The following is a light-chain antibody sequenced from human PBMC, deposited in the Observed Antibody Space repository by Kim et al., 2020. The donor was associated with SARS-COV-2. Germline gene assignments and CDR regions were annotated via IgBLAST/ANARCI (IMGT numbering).Light chain of an antibody. CDR1: SSDAGGYNY. CDR2: DVS. CDR3: SSYTSSSNWV. Sequence: GQSITHSCTGTSSDAGGYNYVSWYQQHPGKAPKLMIYDVSHRPSGVSNRFSGSKSGNAASLTISGLQAEDEADYYCSSYTSSSNWVFGGGTQLTVL. V-gene: IGLV2-14*04. J-gene: IGLJ3*02.